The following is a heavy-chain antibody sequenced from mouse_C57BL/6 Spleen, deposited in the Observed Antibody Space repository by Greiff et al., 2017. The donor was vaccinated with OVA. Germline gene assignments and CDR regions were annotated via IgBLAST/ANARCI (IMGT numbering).Heavy chain of an antibody. CDR3: ARDRDGYPYYAMDY. V-gene: IGHV5-4*01. Sequence: EVKLMESGGGLVKPGGSLKLSCAASGFTFSSYAMSWVRQTPEKRLEWVATISDGGSYTYYPDNVKGRFTISRDNAKNNLYLQMSHLKSEDTAMYDCARDRDGYPYYAMDYWGQGTSVTVSS. CDR1: GFTFSSYA. CDR2: ISDGGSYT. J-gene: IGHJ4*01. D-gene: IGHD2-3*01.